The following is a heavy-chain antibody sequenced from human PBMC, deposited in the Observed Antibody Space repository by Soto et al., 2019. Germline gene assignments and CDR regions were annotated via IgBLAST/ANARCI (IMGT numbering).Heavy chain of an antibody. CDR3: ARGRYCSSTSCYKFWFDP. D-gene: IGHD2-2*02. V-gene: IGHV4-31*03. CDR1: GGSISSGGYY. CDR2: IYYSGST. Sequence: SETLSLTCTVSGGSISSGGYYWSWLRQHPGKGLEWIGYIYYSGSTYYNPSLKSRVTISVDTSKNQFSLKLSSVTAADTAVYYCARGRYCSSTSCYKFWFDPWGQGTLVTVSS. J-gene: IGHJ5*02.